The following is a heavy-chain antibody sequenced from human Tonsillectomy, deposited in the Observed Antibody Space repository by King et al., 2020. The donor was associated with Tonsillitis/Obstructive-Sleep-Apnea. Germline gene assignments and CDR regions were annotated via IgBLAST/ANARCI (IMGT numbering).Heavy chain of an antibody. CDR2: IYYSGST. Sequence: LQLQESGPGLVKPSETLSLTCAVSGASITRNTYYWGWIRQPPGKGLEWIGSIYYSGSTYYNPSLKSRVTISVDRSKNQFSLKLSSVTAADTAVYYCAGIRISIFGEVIIHDAFDIWGQGTKVTVSS. J-gene: IGHJ3*02. D-gene: IGHD3-3*01. CDR3: AGIRISIFGEVIIHDAFDI. CDR1: GASITRNTYY. V-gene: IGHV4-39*01.